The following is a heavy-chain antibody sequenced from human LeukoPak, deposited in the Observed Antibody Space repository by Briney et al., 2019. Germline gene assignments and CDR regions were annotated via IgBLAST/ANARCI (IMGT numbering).Heavy chain of an antibody. V-gene: IGHV4-59*01. Sequence: PSETLSLTCTVSGASISSSYWSWIRQSPGMGLEWIGYVHYTGGTNCNPSLKSRATISVDTSKNQFSLKLSPVTAADTAMYYCARGYFDAIGYSNPFDWWGQGALVTVSS. CDR1: GASISSSY. CDR3: ARGYFDAIGYSNPFDW. D-gene: IGHD3-22*01. J-gene: IGHJ4*02. CDR2: VHYTGGT.